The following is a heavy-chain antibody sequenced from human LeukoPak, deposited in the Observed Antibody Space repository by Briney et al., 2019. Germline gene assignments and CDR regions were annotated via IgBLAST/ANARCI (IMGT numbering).Heavy chain of an antibody. CDR1: GFTFDDYG. D-gene: IGHD6-13*01. V-gene: IGHV3-20*04. CDR2: INWNGGST. Sequence: GGSLRLSCAASGFTFDDYGMSWVRQAPGKGLEWVSGINWNGGSTGYADSVKGLFTISRDNAKNSLYLQMNSLRAEDTALYYCARDVAAAGTGYFDYWGQGTLVTVSS. CDR3: ARDVAAAGTGYFDY. J-gene: IGHJ4*02.